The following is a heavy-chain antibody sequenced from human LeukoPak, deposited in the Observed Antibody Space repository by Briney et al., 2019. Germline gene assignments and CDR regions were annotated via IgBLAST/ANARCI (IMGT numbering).Heavy chain of an antibody. CDR1: GFTFSSYW. D-gene: IGHD3-9*01. V-gene: IGHV3-74*01. Sequence: GGSLRLSCAASGFTFSSYWMHWVRQAPGKGLLWVSRINSDGSNTNYADSVKGRFTISRDNAKNTLYLQMNSLRAEDTAVYYCARALPRYDYWGQGTLVTVPS. J-gene: IGHJ4*02. CDR2: INSDGSNT. CDR3: ARALPRYDY.